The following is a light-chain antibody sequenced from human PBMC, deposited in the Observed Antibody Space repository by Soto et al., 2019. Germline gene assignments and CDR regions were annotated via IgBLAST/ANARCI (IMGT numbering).Light chain of an antibody. CDR2: DAS. V-gene: IGKV1-33*01. Sequence: IQMTQSPSSLSASVGDRVTITCQASQDISNYLNWYQQKPGKAPKLLISDASRLETGVPSRFSGRGSGTDFTFTISSLQPEDFATYYCLQYDSYPRTFGQGTRVDIK. CDR1: QDISNY. J-gene: IGKJ1*01. CDR3: LQYDSYPRT.